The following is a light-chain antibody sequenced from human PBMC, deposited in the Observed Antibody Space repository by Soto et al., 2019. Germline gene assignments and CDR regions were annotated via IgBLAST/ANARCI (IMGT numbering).Light chain of an antibody. J-gene: IGKJ1*01. Sequence: EIVLTQSPGTLSLSPGERATLSCRASQSVSSSYLAWYQQKPGQAPRLLIYDASNRATGIPARFSGSGSGTDFTLTISSLQSEDFAIYYCQQYNNWPTWTFGPGTRWIS. CDR3: QQYNNWPTWT. CDR1: QSVSSSY. CDR2: DAS. V-gene: IGKV3-20*01.